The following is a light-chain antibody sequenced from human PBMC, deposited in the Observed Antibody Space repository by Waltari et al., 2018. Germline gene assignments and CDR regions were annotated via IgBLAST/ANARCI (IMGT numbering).Light chain of an antibody. CDR1: RSNIGNNA. Sequence: RQRVTISCSGSRSNIGNNAVNWYQQVPGKAPKLLVFADDLLPSGVSDRFSGSKSGTSASLAISGLRSEDEGVYFCAAWDDSLKGVLFGGGTKLTVL. V-gene: IGLV1-36*01. J-gene: IGLJ2*01. CDR2: ADD. CDR3: AAWDDSLKGVL.